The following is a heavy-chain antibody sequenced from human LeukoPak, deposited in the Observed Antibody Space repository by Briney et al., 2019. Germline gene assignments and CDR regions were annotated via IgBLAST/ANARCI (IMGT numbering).Heavy chain of an antibody. CDR1: GFTVSSNY. Sequence: GGSLRLSCAASGFTVSSNYMSWVRQAPGKGLEWVSVIYSGGSTYYADSVKGRFTISRDNSKNTLYLQMNSLRAEDTAVYYCARGDSSGYYYFDYWGQGTLVTVSS. V-gene: IGHV3-53*01. CDR2: IYSGGST. D-gene: IGHD6-19*01. J-gene: IGHJ4*02. CDR3: ARGDSSGYYYFDY.